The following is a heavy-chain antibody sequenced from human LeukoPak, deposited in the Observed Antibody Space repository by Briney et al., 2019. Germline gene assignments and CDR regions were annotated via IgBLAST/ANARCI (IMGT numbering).Heavy chain of an antibody. Sequence: SETLSLTCTVSGGSISNYYWNWIRQPPGKGLEWIWSIYYSGSTNSNPSLKSRVTISVDTSKNQFSLKLSSVTAADTAVYYCARAGQFISARPISFDYWGQGTLVTVSS. V-gene: IGHV4-59*01. CDR3: ARAGQFISARPISFDY. J-gene: IGHJ4*02. CDR1: GGSISNYY. CDR2: IYYSGST. D-gene: IGHD6-6*01.